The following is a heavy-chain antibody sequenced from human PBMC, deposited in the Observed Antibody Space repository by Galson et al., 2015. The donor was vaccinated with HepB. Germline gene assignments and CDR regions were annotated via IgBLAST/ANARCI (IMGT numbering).Heavy chain of an antibody. Sequence: SLRLSCAASGFTLSNYGMHWVRQAPGKGLERVAVISNDGRNKYYADSVKGRFTISRDNSKNTLYLQMNSLRADDTAVYYCAKDPPLRWQEGGYFDYWGQGTLVTVSS. CDR2: ISNDGRNK. V-gene: IGHV3-30*18. D-gene: IGHD5-24*01. CDR1: GFTLSNYG. CDR3: AKDPPLRWQEGGYFDY. J-gene: IGHJ4*02.